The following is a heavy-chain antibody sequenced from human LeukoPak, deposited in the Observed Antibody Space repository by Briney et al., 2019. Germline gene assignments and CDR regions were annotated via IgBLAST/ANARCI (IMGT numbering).Heavy chain of an antibody. V-gene: IGHV4-4*02. D-gene: IGHD3-10*01. CDR2: IYHSGST. CDR3: ARNKGRDAFDI. J-gene: IGHJ3*02. Sequence: SETLSLTCAVSGGSISSSNWWSWVRQPPGKGLEGIGEIYHSGSTNYNPSLKSRVTISVDKYKNQFYLKLSSVTAAETAVYYCARNKGRDAFDIWGQGTMVTVSS. CDR1: GGSISSSNW.